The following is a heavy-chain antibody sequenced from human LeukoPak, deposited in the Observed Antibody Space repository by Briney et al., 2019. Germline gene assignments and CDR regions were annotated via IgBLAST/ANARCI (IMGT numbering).Heavy chain of an antibody. D-gene: IGHD3-10*01. CDR2: IYYSGST. Sequence: SETLSLTCTVSGGSISTYYWSWIRQPPGKGLEWIGYIYYSGSTNYNPSLKSRVTISVDTSKNQFSLKLSSVTAADTAVYYCARVPRGFGELLYAFDIWGQGTMVTVSS. CDR1: GGSISTYY. CDR3: ARVPRGFGELLYAFDI. J-gene: IGHJ3*02. V-gene: IGHV4-59*01.